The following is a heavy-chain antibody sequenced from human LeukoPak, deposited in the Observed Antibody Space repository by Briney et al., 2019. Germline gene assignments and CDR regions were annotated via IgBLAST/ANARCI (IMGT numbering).Heavy chain of an antibody. V-gene: IGHV3-9*01. D-gene: IGHD3-10*01. Sequence: GGSLRLSCAASGFTFDDYAMHWVRQAPGKGLELVSGISWNSGSIGYADSVKGRFTISRDNAKNSLYLQMNSLRAEDTALYYCAKDLSADYAYYGSAYGVDVWGQGTTVTVSS. CDR2: ISWNSGSI. J-gene: IGHJ6*02. CDR1: GFTFDDYA. CDR3: AKDLSADYAYYGSAYGVDV.